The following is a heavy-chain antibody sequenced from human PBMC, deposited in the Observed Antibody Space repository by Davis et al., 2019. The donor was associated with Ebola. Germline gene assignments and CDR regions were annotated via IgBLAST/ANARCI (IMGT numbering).Heavy chain of an antibody. V-gene: IGHV3-30*18. CDR2: ISYDGSKI. Sequence: PGGSLRLSCAASGFPITEYGMHWVRQAPGKGLEWVAVISYDGSKIYYGDSVKGRFTTSRDTSKNTVYLQMNSLRADDTGVYYCTKDLSAYRDGYGRHFGMDVWGQGTTVTVSS. J-gene: IGHJ6*02. D-gene: IGHD5-18*01. CDR3: TKDLSAYRDGYGRHFGMDV. CDR1: GFPITEYG.